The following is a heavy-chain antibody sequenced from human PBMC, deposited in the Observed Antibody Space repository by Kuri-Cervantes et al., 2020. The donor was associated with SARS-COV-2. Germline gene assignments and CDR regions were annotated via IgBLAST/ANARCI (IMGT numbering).Heavy chain of an antibody. CDR2: ISRRSDTI. CDR1: GFTFSSYE. J-gene: IGHJ4*02. D-gene: IGHD1-26*01. CDR3: ASNLAPVGATSY. Sequence: GESLKISCVVSGFTFSSYEMNWVRQAPGKGLAWLSYISRRSDTILYADSVKGRFTISRDISKNTVYLQMNSLRADDTAIYYCASNLAPVGATSYWGQGTLVTVSS. V-gene: IGHV3-48*03.